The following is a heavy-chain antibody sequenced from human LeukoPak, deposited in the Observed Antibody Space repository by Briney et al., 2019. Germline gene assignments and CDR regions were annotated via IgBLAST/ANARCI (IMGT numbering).Heavy chain of an antibody. V-gene: IGHV3-7*01. CDR1: GFTFSSYW. CDR3: ATPTAGTWHFDY. D-gene: IGHD1-1*01. CDR2: IKQDASER. Sequence: HLGGSLRLSCAASGFTFSSYWMTWVRQAPGKGLEWVANIKQDASERYYVDSVKGRFTISRDNAKNSLYLRMNSLRAEDTAVYYCATPTAGTWHFDYWGQGTLVTVSS. J-gene: IGHJ4*02.